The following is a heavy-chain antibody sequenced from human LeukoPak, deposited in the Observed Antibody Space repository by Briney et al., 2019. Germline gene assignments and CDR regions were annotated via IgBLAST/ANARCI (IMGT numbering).Heavy chain of an antibody. D-gene: IGHD2-2*01. CDR3: ARGRYCSSTSCWSDY. CDR2: INHSGST. V-gene: IGHV4-34*01. J-gene: IGHJ4*02. CDR1: GGSFSSYY. Sequence: SETLSLTCAVYGGSFSSYYWSWIRQPPGKGLEWIGEINHSGSTNYNPSLKGRVTISVDTSKNQFSLKLSSVTAADTAVYYCARGRYCSSTSCWSDYWGQGTLVTVSS.